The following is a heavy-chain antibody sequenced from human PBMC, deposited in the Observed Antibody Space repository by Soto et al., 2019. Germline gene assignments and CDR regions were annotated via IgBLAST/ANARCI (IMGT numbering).Heavy chain of an antibody. CDR3: PTPQDYDDCLDS. CDR2: IYYSGST. V-gene: IGHV4-39*01. J-gene: IGHJ4*02. Sequence: PSETLSLTCTVSGGSISSSSYYWGWIRQPPGKGLEWIGSIYYSGSTYYNPSLKSRVTISVDTSKNQFSLKLSSVTAADTAVYYCPTPQDYDDCLDSRGQGTLVTVSS. D-gene: IGHD3-22*01. CDR1: GGSISSSSYY.